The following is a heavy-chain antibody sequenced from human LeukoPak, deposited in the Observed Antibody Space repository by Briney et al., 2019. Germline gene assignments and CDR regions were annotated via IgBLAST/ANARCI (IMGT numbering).Heavy chain of an antibody. CDR3: ARTQVAAAGPGGYYYMDV. CDR2: IIPIFGTA. CDR1: GGTFSSYA. Sequence: AASVKVSCKASGGTFSSYAIGWVRQAPGQGLEWMGGIIPIFGTANYAQKFQGRVTITTDESTSTAYMELSSLRSEDTAVYYCARTQVAAAGPGGYYYMDVWGKGTTVTVSS. J-gene: IGHJ6*03. V-gene: IGHV1-69*05. D-gene: IGHD6-13*01.